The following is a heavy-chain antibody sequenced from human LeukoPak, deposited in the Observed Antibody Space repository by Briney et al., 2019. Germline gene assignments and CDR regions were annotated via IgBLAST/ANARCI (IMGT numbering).Heavy chain of an antibody. J-gene: IGHJ4*02. Sequence: GGSLRLSCGVSGFTFSNYGMHWVRQAPGKGLEWVAVTSYDETNKYYADSVKGRFTISRDNSKNTVYLQMNSLRSEDTAVYYCARVGGSGSYYPYDYWGQGTLVTASS. CDR2: TSYDETNK. CDR3: ARVGGSGSYYPYDY. CDR1: GFTFSNYG. D-gene: IGHD3-10*01. V-gene: IGHV3-30*03.